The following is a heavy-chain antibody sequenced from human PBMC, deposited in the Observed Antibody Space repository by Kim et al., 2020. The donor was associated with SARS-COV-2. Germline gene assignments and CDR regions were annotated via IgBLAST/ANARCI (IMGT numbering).Heavy chain of an antibody. CDR1: GFTFSSYG. CDR3: ATGFVFDSSGPPHIDY. D-gene: IGHD3-22*01. V-gene: IGHV3-30*03. J-gene: IGHJ4*02. CDR2: ISYDGSNK. Sequence: GGSLRLSCAASGFTFSSYGMHWVRQAPGKGLEWVAVISYDGSNKYYADSVKGRFTISRDNSKNTLYLQMNSLRAEDTAVYYCATGFVFDSSGPPHIDYWGQGTLVTVSS.